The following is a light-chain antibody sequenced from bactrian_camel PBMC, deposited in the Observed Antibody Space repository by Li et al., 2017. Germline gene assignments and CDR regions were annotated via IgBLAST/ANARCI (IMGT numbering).Light chain of an antibody. Sequence: GLTQSPASLVVSLGQRATISCRASESVTTSGYSYIHWSQQKPGQPPKLLIYLASNLESGVPAKFSGSGSGTDFTLNIHPVEEDDAATYYCHHSRELPYTFGGGTKLEIK. CDR1: ESVTTSGYSY. V-gene: IGKV7-5*01. CDR2: LAS. J-gene: IGKJ4*01.